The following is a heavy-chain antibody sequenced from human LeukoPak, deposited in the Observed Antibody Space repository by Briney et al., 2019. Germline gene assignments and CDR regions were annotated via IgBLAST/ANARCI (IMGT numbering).Heavy chain of an antibody. CDR1: GGSISSGGYY. J-gene: IGHJ4*02. CDR3: AREHYTSGWYIRD. V-gene: IGHV4-61*08. D-gene: IGHD6-19*01. Sequence: SQTLSLTCTVSGGSISSGGYYWSWIRQHPGKGLEWIGYIYYSGSTNYNPSLKSRVTISIDTSKIQFSLKLTSVTAAHTAVYYCAREHYTSGWYIRDWGQGTLVTVSS. CDR2: IYYSGST.